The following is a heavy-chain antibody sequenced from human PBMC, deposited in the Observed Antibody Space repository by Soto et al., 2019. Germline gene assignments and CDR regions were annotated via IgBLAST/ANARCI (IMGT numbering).Heavy chain of an antibody. CDR2: IKQDGSEK. Sequence: GGSLRLSCAASGFTFSSYLMSWVRQAPGKGLEWVANIKQDGSEKYYVDSLKGRFTISRDNXKNSLYLQMNSLRAEDTAVYYCARGNLGQFDYWGQGTMVTVSS. CDR3: ARGNLGQFDY. J-gene: IGHJ4*02. V-gene: IGHV3-7*03. CDR1: GFTFSSYL.